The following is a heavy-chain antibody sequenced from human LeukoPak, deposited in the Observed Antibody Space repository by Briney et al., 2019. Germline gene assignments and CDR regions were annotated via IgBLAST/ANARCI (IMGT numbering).Heavy chain of an antibody. V-gene: IGHV3-53*01. CDR1: GFTISSNY. J-gene: IGHJ4*02. D-gene: IGHD1-26*01. Sequence: GGSLRLSCAASGFTISSNYMIWLRQAPGQGLEWVSVIYSGGSTYYADSVKGRFTISRDNSKNTLYLQMNSLRAEDTAVYFCARLFYSGSYGGSYWGQGTLVTVSS. CDR2: IYSGGST. CDR3: ARLFYSGSYGGSY.